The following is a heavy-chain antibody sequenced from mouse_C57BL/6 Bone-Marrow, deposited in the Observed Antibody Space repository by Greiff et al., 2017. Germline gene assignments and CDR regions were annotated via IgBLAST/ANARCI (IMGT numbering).Heavy chain of an antibody. CDR2: IDPENGDT. V-gene: IGHV14-4*01. D-gene: IGHD1-1*01. CDR3: TTSAYGSSYSGWFAY. CDR1: GFNIKDDY. Sequence: EVQLQQSGAELVRPGASVKLSCTASGFNIKDDYMHWVKQRPEQGLEWIGWIDPENGDTEYASKFQGKATITADTSSNTAYLQLSSLTSEDTAVYYCTTSAYGSSYSGWFAYWGQGTLVTVSA. J-gene: IGHJ3*01.